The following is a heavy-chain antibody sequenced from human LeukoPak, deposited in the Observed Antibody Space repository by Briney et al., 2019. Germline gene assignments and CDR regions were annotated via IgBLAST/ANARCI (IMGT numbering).Heavy chain of an antibody. V-gene: IGHV1-69*05. Sequence: ASVKVSCKASGGTFSSYAISWMRQAPGQGLEWMGGIIPIFGTANYAQKFQGRVTITTDESTSTAYMELSSLRSEDTAVYYCARAPRSRDRYRYFDYWGQGTLVTVSS. CDR1: GGTFSSYA. CDR3: ARAPRSRDRYRYFDY. CDR2: IIPIFGTA. J-gene: IGHJ4*02. D-gene: IGHD5-12*01.